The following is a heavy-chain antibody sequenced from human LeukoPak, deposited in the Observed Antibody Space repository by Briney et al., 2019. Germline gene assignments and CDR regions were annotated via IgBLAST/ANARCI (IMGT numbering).Heavy chain of an antibody. CDR1: GFTFSSHC. CDR2: IKQDGSEK. D-gene: IGHD3-16*02. Sequence: GGSLRLSCAASGFTFSSHCMNWARQAPGKGLEWVANIKQDGSEKYYVDSVKGRFTISRDNAKNSLYLQMISLRAEDTAVYYCARVGGRYSPLGYWGQGTLVTVSS. CDR3: ARVGGRYSPLGY. V-gene: IGHV3-7*01. J-gene: IGHJ4*02.